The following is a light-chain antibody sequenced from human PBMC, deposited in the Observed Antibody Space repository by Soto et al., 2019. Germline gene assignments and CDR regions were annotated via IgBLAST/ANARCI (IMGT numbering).Light chain of an antibody. V-gene: IGKV1-9*01. CDR3: QQLNSYPWT. CDR1: QGISSY. Sequence: DIQMTQSPSSLSASVGDRVTITCRASQGISSYLAWYQQKPGKAPKLLIYAASTLQSGVPSRFSGSGSGTDFTLTISSLQPEDFATYYCQQLNSYPWTFGQGTKVDNK. CDR2: AAS. J-gene: IGKJ1*01.